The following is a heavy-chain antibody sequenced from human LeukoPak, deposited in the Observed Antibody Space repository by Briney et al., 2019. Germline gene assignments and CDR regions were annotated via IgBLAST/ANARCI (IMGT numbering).Heavy chain of an antibody. J-gene: IGHJ4*02. CDR1: RFTFSSYW. Sequence: PGGSLRLSSAASRFTFSSYWMSWVRQAPGKGLEGVANIKQDGSERYYVDSVKGRFTISRDNARNSLLLQMNSLRAEDTAVYYCARGGYWGQGTLVTVSS. CDR3: ARGGY. CDR2: IKQDGSER. V-gene: IGHV3-7*04.